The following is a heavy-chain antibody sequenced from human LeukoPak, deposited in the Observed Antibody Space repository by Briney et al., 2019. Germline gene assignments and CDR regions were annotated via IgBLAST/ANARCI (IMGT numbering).Heavy chain of an antibody. J-gene: IGHJ4*02. V-gene: IGHV1-46*01. D-gene: IGHD4-17*01. CDR3: ARGVRDGDYYFDY. CDR2: INPSGGST. CDR1: GYTFIRYF. Sequence: ASVKVSCKASGYTFIRYFIHWVRQAPGQGLEWMSIINPSGGSTTYAQKFQGRLTMTRDTSTSTVYMDLSSLRSEDTAVYYCARGVRDGDYYFDYWGQGTLVTVSS.